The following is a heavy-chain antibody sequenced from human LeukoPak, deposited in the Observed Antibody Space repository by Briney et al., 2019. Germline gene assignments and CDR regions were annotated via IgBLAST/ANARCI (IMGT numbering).Heavy chain of an antibody. V-gene: IGHV4-59*01. CDR2: IYYTGRT. Sequence: PSETLSLTCNVSGGSITSYYWSWIRQPQVKGLEWIGDIYYTGRTDYNSSHKSRVTISVDTSRSQFSLKLSSVTTADTAVYYCARAPPRGVGPTHFDYWGQGILVTVSS. CDR1: GGSITSYY. J-gene: IGHJ4*02. CDR3: ARAPPRGVGPTHFDY. D-gene: IGHD1-26*01.